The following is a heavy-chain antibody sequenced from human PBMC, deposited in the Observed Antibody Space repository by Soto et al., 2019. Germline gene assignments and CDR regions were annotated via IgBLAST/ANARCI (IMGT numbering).Heavy chain of an antibody. CDR2: TYYRSKWYN. CDR3: ARDWTGTTSGYYYYYMDV. D-gene: IGHD1-1*01. J-gene: IGHJ6*03. Sequence: PSQTLSLTCAISGDSVSSNSAAWNWIRQSPSRGLEWLGRTYYRSKWYNDYAVSVKSRITINPDTSKNQFSLQLNSVTPEDTAVYYCARDWTGTTSGYYYYYMDVWGKGTTVTVSS. CDR1: GDSVSSNSAA. V-gene: IGHV6-1*01.